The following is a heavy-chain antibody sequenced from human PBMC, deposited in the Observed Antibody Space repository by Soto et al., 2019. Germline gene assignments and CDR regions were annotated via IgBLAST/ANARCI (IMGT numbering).Heavy chain of an antibody. Sequence: EVQLLESGGGLVQPGGSLRLSCAASGFTFRSYATSWVRQAPGKGLEWVSSISNSGGATYYANSVKGRFTISRDNSKNTLYLQMNSLRAEDTAVYYCAKLAVTMLVVVSPYYFDYWGQGTLVTVSS. D-gene: IGHD3-22*01. V-gene: IGHV3-23*01. CDR1: GFTFRSYA. CDR2: ISNSGGAT. CDR3: AKLAVTMLVVVSPYYFDY. J-gene: IGHJ4*02.